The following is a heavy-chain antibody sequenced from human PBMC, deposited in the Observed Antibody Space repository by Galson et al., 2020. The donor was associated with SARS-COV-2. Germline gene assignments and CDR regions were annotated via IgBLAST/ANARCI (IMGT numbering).Heavy chain of an antibody. CDR1: GYTFTDYY. CDR2: INPNSGDT. Sequence: ASVKVSCKASGYTFTDYYMHWVRQAPGQGLEWIGWINPNSGDTKSAQIFQGRVSMTRDTSINTAYMELSRLTSDDTAVYYCASYKVGDTVRLDYWGQGTLVTVSS. CDR3: ASYKVGDTVRLDY. D-gene: IGHD1-26*01. V-gene: IGHV1-2*02. J-gene: IGHJ4*02.